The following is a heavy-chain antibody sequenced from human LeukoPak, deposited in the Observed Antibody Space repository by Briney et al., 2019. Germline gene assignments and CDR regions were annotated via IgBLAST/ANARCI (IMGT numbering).Heavy chain of an antibody. Sequence: SETLSLTCTVSGDSISSANYYWGWVRQPPGKGLEWIGSIYFSGSTYYNPSLKSRVTISVETSKVQFALKLSSVTAADTAVYYCARDSCSSTSCRKKFDNWGQGTLVTVSS. D-gene: IGHD2-2*01. CDR1: GDSISSANYY. CDR3: ARDSCSSTSCRKKFDN. V-gene: IGHV4-39*06. CDR2: IYFSGST. J-gene: IGHJ4*02.